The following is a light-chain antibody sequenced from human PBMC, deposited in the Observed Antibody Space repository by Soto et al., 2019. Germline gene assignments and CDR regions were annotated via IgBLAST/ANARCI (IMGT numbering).Light chain of an antibody. V-gene: IGKV1-33*01. CDR3: QQYDNLWT. CDR2: DAS. J-gene: IGKJ1*01. Sequence: DIQVTQSPATLSASVGDRVTITFRASQSINIYLAWYRQKPGKAPKLLIYDASNLETGVPSRFSGSGSGTDFTFTISSLQPEDIATYYCQQYDNLWTFGQGTKVDI. CDR1: QSINIY.